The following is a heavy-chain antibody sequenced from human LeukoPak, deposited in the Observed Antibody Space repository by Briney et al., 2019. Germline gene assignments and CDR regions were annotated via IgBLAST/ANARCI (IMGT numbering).Heavy chain of an antibody. J-gene: IGHJ4*02. CDR2: INHSGST. D-gene: IGHD3-3*01. V-gene: IGHV4-34*01. CDR3: ARGLRLRFLEWFNFDY. Sequence: SETLSLTCAVYGGSFSGYYWSWIRQPPGRGLEWIGEINHSGSTNYNPSLKSRVTISVDTSKNQFSLKLSSVTAADTAVYYCARGLRLRFLEWFNFDYWGQGTLVTVSS. CDR1: GGSFSGYY.